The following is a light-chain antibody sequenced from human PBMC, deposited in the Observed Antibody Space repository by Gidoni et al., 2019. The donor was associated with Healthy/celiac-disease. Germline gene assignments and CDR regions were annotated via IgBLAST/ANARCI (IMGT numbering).Light chain of an antibody. J-gene: IGKJ1*01. V-gene: IGKV3-11*01. Sequence: ELVLTQSPATLSLSPAERATLSCRASQSVSSYLAWYQQKPGQAPRLLIYDASNRATGIPARFSGSGSGTDFTLTISSLEPEDFAVYYCQQRGNWPPTFGQGTKVEIK. CDR2: DAS. CDR3: QQRGNWPPT. CDR1: QSVSSY.